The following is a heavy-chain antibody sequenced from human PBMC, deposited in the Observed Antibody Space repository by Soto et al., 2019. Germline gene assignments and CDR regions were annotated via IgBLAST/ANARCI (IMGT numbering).Heavy chain of an antibody. V-gene: IGHV3-30-3*01. D-gene: IGHD3-22*01. CDR1: GFTFSSYA. Sequence: GGSLRLSCAASGFTFSSYAMHWVRQAPGKGLEWVAVISYDGSNKYYADSVKGRFTISRDNSKNTLYLQMNSLRAEDTAVYYCARGQPTYDSYVSDAFDICGQGTIVTV. CDR2: ISYDGSNK. J-gene: IGHJ3*02. CDR3: ARGQPTYDSYVSDAFDI.